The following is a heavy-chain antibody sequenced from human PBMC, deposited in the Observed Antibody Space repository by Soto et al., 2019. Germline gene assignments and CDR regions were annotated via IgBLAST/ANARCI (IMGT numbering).Heavy chain of an antibody. D-gene: IGHD3-22*01. V-gene: IGHV3-15*01. CDR2: IKSKANGGTT. Sequence: GGSLRLSCVASGFTFSNAWIHWVRQAPGKGLEWVGRIKSKANGGTTDHAAPVRGRFSLSRDDSKSTVYLQMNSLKSEDSAVYYCIYYSDSGTYLHVDYWGQGTLVTVSS. J-gene: IGHJ4*02. CDR3: IYYSDSGTYLHVDY. CDR1: GFTFSNAW.